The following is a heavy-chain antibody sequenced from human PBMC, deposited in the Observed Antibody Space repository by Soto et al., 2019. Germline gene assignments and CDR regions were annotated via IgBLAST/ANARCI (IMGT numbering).Heavy chain of an antibody. CDR1: RGFISSGSW. J-gene: IGHJ4*02. V-gene: IGHV4-4*02. D-gene: IGHD3-22*01. Sequence: SETLSLTCAVSRGFISSGSWWSWVRQPPGKGLEWIGEIYRSGNTNYNPSLKSRVSISVDMSKNQFSLKLSSVTAADTAVYYCARHENYYDTSGYYLDYWGQGTLVTVSS. CDR2: IYRSGNT. CDR3: ARHENYYDTSGYYLDY.